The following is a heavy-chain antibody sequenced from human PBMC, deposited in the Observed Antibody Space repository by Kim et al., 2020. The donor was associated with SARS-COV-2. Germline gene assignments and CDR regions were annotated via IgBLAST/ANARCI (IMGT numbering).Heavy chain of an antibody. CDR3: ARERRGLRLQKGNWFDP. J-gene: IGHJ5*02. V-gene: IGHV4-31*02. Sequence: LKSRVTISVDTSKNQFSLKLSSVTAAETAVYYCARERRGLRLQKGNWFDPWGQGTLVTVSS. D-gene: IGHD4-17*01.